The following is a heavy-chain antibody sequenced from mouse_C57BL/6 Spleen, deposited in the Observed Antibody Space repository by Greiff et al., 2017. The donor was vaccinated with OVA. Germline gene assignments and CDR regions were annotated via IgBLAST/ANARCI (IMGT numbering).Heavy chain of an antibody. D-gene: IGHD1-1*02. CDR1: GYTFTSYW. J-gene: IGHJ2*01. Sequence: QVQLQQPGAELVRPGSSVKLSCKASGYTFTSYWMHWVKQRPIQGLEWIGNIDPSDSETHYNQKFKDKATLTVDKSSSTAYMQLSSLTSEDSAVYDCARGGFYGKSRYFDYWGQGTTLTVSS. V-gene: IGHV1-52*01. CDR2: IDPSDSET. CDR3: ARGGFYGKSRYFDY.